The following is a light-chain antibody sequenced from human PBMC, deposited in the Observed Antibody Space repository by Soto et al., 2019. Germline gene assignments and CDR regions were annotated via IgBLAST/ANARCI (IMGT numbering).Light chain of an antibody. CDR2: AAS. V-gene: IGKV1-9*01. Sequence: DIQLTQSPSFLSASVRDSVTITCRASQFISTYLAWYQQKPGKAPKLLIYAASTLQSGVPSRFSGSGFGTEFTLTISSLQPEDFATYYCQQLNSYPQNFGQGTKLEIK. CDR1: QFISTY. J-gene: IGKJ2*01. CDR3: QQLNSYPQN.